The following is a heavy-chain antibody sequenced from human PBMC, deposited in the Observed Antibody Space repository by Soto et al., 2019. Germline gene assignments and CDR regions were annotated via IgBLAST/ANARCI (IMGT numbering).Heavy chain of an antibody. CDR2: IYYSGST. D-gene: IGHD6-13*01. CDR3: AKQNRYSSSWYPFDY. CDR1: GGSISSGGYY. Sequence: QVQLQESGPGLVKPSQTLSLTCTVSGGSISSGGYYWSWIRQHPGKGLEWIGYIYYSGSTYYNPPLESRVNITVATSKNQFSMKLSSVTAADKAVYYCAKQNRYSSSWYPFDYWGQGTLVTVSS. J-gene: IGHJ4*02. V-gene: IGHV4-31*03.